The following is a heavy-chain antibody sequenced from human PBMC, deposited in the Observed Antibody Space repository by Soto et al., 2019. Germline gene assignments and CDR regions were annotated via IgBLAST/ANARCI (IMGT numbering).Heavy chain of an antibody. CDR3: ARGLSERVTIPSLATNYGMDV. J-gene: IGHJ6*02. V-gene: IGHV3-53*01. D-gene: IGHD1-26*01. CDR1: GFTVSSNY. Sequence: GGSLRLSCAASGFTVSSNYMSWVRQAPGKGLEWVSVIYSGGSTYYADSVKGRFTISRDNSKNTLYLQMNSLRAEDTAVYYCARGLSERVTIPSLATNYGMDVWGQGTTVTVSS. CDR2: IYSGGST.